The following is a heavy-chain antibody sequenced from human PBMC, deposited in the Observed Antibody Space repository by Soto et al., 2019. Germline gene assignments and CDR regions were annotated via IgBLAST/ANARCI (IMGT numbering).Heavy chain of an antibody. CDR3: AVAGGRDYYDSSGYYG. CDR2: IYYSGST. J-gene: IGHJ4*02. V-gene: IGHV4-31*01. Sequence: SETLSLTCTVSGGSISSGGYYWSWIRQHPGKGLEWIGYIYYSGSTYYNPSLKSLFTISVDMSKNQFSLKLSSVTAADTAVYYCAVAGGRDYYDSSGYYGWGQVTLVTVSS. CDR1: GGSISSGGYY. D-gene: IGHD3-22*01.